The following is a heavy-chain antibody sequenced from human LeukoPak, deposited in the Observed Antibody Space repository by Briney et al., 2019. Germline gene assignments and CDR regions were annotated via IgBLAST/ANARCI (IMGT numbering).Heavy chain of an antibody. Sequence: ASVKVSCKASGYTFFSYGVSWVRQAPGQGLEWMGWISAYNDNTNYVQNLQGRATMTTDTSTSTAYMELRSLRSDDTAVYYCAREANWDVNWGQGTLVTVSS. CDR3: AREANWDVN. CDR1: GYTFFSYG. V-gene: IGHV1-18*01. CDR2: ISAYNDNT. J-gene: IGHJ4*02. D-gene: IGHD7-27*01.